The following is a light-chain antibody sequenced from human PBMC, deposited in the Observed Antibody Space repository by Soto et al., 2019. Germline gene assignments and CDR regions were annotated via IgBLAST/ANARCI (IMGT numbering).Light chain of an antibody. CDR3: QQSFNTPLT. CDR2: AAS. Sequence: DIQMTQSPSSLSASVGDRVTITCRASQTISRFLNWYQQKPGKAPKLLIYAASGLHSGVPSRFSGSGSGTYFTLTISSLQPEDFAIYYCQQSFNTPLTFGPGTKVDIK. J-gene: IGKJ3*01. V-gene: IGKV1-39*01. CDR1: QTISRF.